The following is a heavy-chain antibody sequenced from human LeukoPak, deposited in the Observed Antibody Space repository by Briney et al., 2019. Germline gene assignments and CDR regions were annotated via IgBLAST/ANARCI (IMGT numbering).Heavy chain of an antibody. J-gene: IGHJ5*02. CDR1: GGSFSGYY. V-gene: IGHV4-34*01. D-gene: IGHD2-2*01. CDR2: INHSGST. CDR3: ARIGPLSYYLLWERWFDP. Sequence: PSETLSLTCAVYGGSFSGYYWSWIRQPPGKGLEWIGEINHSGSTNYNPSLKSRVTISVDTSKNQFSLKLSSVTAADTAVYYCARIGPLSYYLLWERWFDPWGQGTLVTVSS.